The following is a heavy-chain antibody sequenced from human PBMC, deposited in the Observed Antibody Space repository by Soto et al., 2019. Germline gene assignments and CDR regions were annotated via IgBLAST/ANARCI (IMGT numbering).Heavy chain of an antibody. CDR2: IYYSGST. J-gene: IGHJ4*02. CDR1: GGSISSGDYY. V-gene: IGHV4-30-4*01. CDR3: AREERGYSSGWPYYFDY. Sequence: SETLSLTCTVSGGSISSGDYYWSWIRQPPGKGLEWIGYIYYSGSTYYNPSLKSRVTISVDTSKNQFSLKLSSVTAADTAVYYCAREERGYSSGWPYYFDYWGQGTLVTVSS. D-gene: IGHD6-19*01.